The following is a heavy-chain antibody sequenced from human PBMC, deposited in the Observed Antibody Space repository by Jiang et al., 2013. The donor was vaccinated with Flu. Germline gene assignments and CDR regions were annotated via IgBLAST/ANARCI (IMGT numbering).Heavy chain of an antibody. D-gene: IGHD1-1*01. V-gene: IGHV4-59*01. CDR1: GGSISSYY. CDR3: ARGVRNWSPVGYFDL. CDR2: IYYSGST. Sequence: GLVKPSETLSLTCTVSGGSISSYYWSWIRQPPGKGLEWIGYIYYSGSTNYNPSLKSRVTISVDTSKNQFSLKLSSVTAADTAVYYCARGVRNWSPVGYFDLWGRGALVTVSS. J-gene: IGHJ2*01.